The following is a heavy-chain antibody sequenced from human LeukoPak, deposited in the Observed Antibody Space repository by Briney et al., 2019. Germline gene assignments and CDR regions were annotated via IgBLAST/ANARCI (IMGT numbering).Heavy chain of an antibody. CDR3: ARDTYYYGSGSYYFDY. CDR1: GGSISSYY. CDR2: IYTSGST. D-gene: IGHD3-10*01. V-gene: IGHV4-4*07. J-gene: IGHJ4*02. Sequence: SETLSLTCTVSGGSISSYYWSWIRQPAGKGLEWIGRIYTSGSTNYNPSLKSRVTMPVDTSKNQFSLKLSSVTAADTAVYYCARDTYYYGSGSYYFDYWGQGTLVTVSS.